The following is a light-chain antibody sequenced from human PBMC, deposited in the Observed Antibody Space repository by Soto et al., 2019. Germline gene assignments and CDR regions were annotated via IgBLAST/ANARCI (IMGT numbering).Light chain of an antibody. CDR3: QTWVTGIHI. J-gene: IGLJ2*01. CDR1: VGHSNYA. Sequence: QPVLTQSPSASASLGASVKPTGTLRVGHSNYAIAWHQQQPEKGPRFLMKLNSDGSHSKGDGIPDRFSGSSSGAERYLTISTLQSEDEADYYCQTWVTGIHIFGGGTKLTVL. V-gene: IGLV4-69*01. CDR2: LNSDGSH.